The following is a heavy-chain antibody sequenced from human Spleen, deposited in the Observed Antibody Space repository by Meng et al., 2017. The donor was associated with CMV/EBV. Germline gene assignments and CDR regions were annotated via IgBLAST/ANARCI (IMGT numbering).Heavy chain of an antibody. CDR1: GHTFNSYG. V-gene: IGHV1-18*01. CDR2: ISSYNRNT. D-gene: IGHD2-21*01. CDR3: ATIAYCGGDCYQVHPLYDH. Sequence: ASVKVSCKVSGHTFNSYGITWVRQAPGQGLEWVGWISSYNRNTNYAQKFRGRVTLTTDTSTSIAYMEPRSLRSDDTAVYYCATIAYCGGDCYQVHPLYDHWGQGTLVTVSS. J-gene: IGHJ5*02.